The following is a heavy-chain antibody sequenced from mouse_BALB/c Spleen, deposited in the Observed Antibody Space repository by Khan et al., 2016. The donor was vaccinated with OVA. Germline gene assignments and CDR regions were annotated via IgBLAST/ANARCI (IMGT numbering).Heavy chain of an antibody. CDR3: AEPPYVSYAMDN. CDR1: GHTFTNFG. J-gene: IGHJ4*01. CDR2: INTYTGEP. V-gene: IGHV9-3-1*01. D-gene: IGHD1-1*01. Sequence: QIQLVQSGPELKKPGETVKISCKASGHTFTNFGMNWVKQAPGKGLKWMGWINTYTGEPTYADDFNGRFAFSLEASASTVYLQINNLTNEDTATYICAEPPYVSYAMDNWGQGTSVTVSS.